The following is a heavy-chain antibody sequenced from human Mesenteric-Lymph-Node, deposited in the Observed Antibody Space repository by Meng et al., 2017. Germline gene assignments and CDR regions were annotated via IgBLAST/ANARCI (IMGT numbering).Heavy chain of an antibody. Sequence: QVQLQQWGAGLLKPSETLSLTCAVYGGSFSGYYWSWIRQPPGKGLEGIGEINHSGSTNYNPSLKSRVTISVDTSKNQFSLKLSSVTAADTAVYYCARRGFLEWFQYYFDYWGQGTLVTVSS. CDR1: GGSFSGYY. CDR3: ARRGFLEWFQYYFDY. V-gene: IGHV4-34*01. CDR2: INHSGST. J-gene: IGHJ4*02. D-gene: IGHD3-3*01.